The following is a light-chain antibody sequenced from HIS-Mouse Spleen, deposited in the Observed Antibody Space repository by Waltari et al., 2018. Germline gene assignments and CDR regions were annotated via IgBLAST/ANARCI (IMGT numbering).Light chain of an antibody. CDR2: GAS. CDR1: QRVSSSY. Sequence: EIVLTQSPGTLSLSPGERATLSCRASQRVSSSYLAWYQQKPGQAPRLLIDGASSRATGIPDRLSGSGSGTDFTLTISRLEPEDFAVYYCQQYGSSPWTFAQGTKVEIK. CDR3: QQYGSSPWT. V-gene: IGKV3-20*01. J-gene: IGKJ1*01.